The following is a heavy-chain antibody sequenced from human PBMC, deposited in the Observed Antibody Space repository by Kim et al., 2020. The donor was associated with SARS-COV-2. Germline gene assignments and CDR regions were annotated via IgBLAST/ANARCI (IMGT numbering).Heavy chain of an antibody. V-gene: IGHV4-39*07. Sequence: SETLSLTCSVSGGFIKSSSYYWGWVRQSPGKGLEWIGSIYKSGNTFYNPSLKSRVTISVDTSKNQFSLRLRSVTAADTAVYYCARDSPWTWRYYYYDDG. CDR2: IYKSGNT. CDR1: GGFIKSSSYY. CDR3: ARDSPWTWRYYYYDDG. J-gene: IGHJ6*01.